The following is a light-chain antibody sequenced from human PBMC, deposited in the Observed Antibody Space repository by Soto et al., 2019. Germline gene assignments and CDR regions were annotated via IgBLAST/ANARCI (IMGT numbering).Light chain of an antibody. CDR3: ASWDSSLSGGV. V-gene: IGLV1-51*02. CDR1: SSNIGNNI. Sequence: QSVLTQPPSVSVAPGQKVIISCSGSSSNIGNNIVSWYQQLPGTAPKLLIYEDNKRPSGIPDRFSGSKSGTSATLGITGLQTGDEAEYYCASWDSSLSGGVFGGGTKVTVL. CDR2: EDN. J-gene: IGLJ2*01.